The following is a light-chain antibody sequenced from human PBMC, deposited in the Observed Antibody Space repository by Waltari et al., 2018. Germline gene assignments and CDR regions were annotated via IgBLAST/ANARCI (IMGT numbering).Light chain of an antibody. CDR1: QSVSSY. CDR3: QQYNNWWT. J-gene: IGKJ1*01. Sequence: EIVLTQSPATLSLSPGERATLSCRASQSVSSYLPWYQQKPGQAPGLIIDGPSTRAADIPDRGSGSGSGTDFTLTISSLEPEDFAVYYCQQYNNWWTFGQGTRVEIK. CDR2: GPS. V-gene: IGKV3-15*01.